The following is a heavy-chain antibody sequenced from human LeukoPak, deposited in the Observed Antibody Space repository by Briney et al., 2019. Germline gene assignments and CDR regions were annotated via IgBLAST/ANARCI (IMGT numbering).Heavy chain of an antibody. CDR1: GFTVSSNY. CDR3: ARGDVDTAMGKSDY. V-gene: IGHV3-53*01. Sequence: GGSLRLSCAASGFTVSSNYMSWVRQAPGKGLEWVSVIYSGGSTYYADSVKGRFTISRDNAKNSLYLQMNSLRAEDTAVYYCARGDVDTAMGKSDYWGQGTLVTVSS. D-gene: IGHD5-18*01. J-gene: IGHJ4*02. CDR2: IYSGGST.